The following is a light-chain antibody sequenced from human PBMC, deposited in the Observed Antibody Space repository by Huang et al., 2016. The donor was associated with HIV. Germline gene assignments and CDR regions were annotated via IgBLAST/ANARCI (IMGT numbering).Light chain of an antibody. CDR3: MQGTHWPLT. J-gene: IGKJ1*01. Sequence: DVVMTQSPLSLPVTLGQPALISCRSTQSLVHSDGNTYLNWFQQRPGQSPRRLIYKVSSRDSGVPDRFSGSGSGSDLTLKISRVEAGDVAIYYCMQGTHWPLTFGQGTKVEL. CDR1: QSLVHSDGNTY. CDR2: KVS. V-gene: IGKV2-30*02.